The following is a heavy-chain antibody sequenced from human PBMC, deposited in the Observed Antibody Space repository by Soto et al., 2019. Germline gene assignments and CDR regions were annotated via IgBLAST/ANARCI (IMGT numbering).Heavy chain of an antibody. CDR2: VNPDTGVE. Sequence: QVQLVQSGAEVKRPGASVKVSCKASGYTFTDYFVHWVRLAPGQGLEWMGWVNPDTGVETFPQKFQGRVTVTRDASINTDYMELTNLTSEDTGIYYCGRDPIRGGVPYFFDFWGRGTQVTVSS. CDR1: GYTFTDYF. J-gene: IGHJ4*02. CDR3: GRDPIRGGVPYFFDF. V-gene: IGHV1-2*02. D-gene: IGHD3-16*01.